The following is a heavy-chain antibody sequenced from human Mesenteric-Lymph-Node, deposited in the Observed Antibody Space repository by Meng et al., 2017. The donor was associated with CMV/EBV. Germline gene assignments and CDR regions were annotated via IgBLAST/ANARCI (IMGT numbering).Heavy chain of an antibody. J-gene: IGHJ4*02. D-gene: IGHD3-22*01. V-gene: IGHV3-30*02. CDR2: IRYDGSNK. Sequence: GESLKISCAASGFTFSSYGMHWVRQAPGKGLEWVAFIRYDGSNKYYADSVKGRFTIPRDNSKNTLYLQMNSLRAEDTAVYYCAKDPRHYYDSSGYYCWGQGTLVTVSS. CDR3: AKDPRHYYDSSGYYC. CDR1: GFTFSSYG.